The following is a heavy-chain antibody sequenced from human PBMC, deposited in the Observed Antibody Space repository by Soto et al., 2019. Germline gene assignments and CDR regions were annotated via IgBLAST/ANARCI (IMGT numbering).Heavy chain of an antibody. CDR3: ARVGKSLYGSGRDYYMDV. Sequence: ASVNVSCKASGYTFTSYGISWVRQAPGQGLEWMGWISAYNGNTNYAQKLQGRVTMTTDTSTSTAYMELRSLRSDDTAVYYCARVGKSLYGSGRDYYMDVWGKGTTVTVSS. CDR1: GYTFTSYG. V-gene: IGHV1-18*01. D-gene: IGHD3-10*01. J-gene: IGHJ6*03. CDR2: ISAYNGNT.